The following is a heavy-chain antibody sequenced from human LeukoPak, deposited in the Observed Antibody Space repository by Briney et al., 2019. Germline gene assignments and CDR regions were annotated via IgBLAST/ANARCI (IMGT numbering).Heavy chain of an antibody. V-gene: IGHV1-2*02. CDR3: ARPPMVRGVSWFDP. D-gene: IGHD3-10*01. Sequence: GASVKVSCKASGYTFTGYYMHWVRQAPGQGLEWMGWINPNSGGTNYAQKFRGRVTMTRDTSFSTAYMELSRLRSDDTAVYYCARPPMVRGVSWFDPWGQGTLVTVSS. CDR2: INPNSGGT. J-gene: IGHJ5*02. CDR1: GYTFTGYY.